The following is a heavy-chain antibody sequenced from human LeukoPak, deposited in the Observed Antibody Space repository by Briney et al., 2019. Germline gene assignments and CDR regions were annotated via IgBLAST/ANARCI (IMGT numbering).Heavy chain of an antibody. CDR3: ARQTLYYDFWSGYYQFNWFDP. J-gene: IGHJ5*02. D-gene: IGHD3-3*01. CDR2: IYHSGST. CDR1: GYSISSGYY. Sequence: PSETLSLTCAVSGYSISSGYYWGWIRQPPGKGLEWIGSIYHSGSTYYNPSLKSRVTISVDTSKNQFSLKLSSVTAADTAVYYCARQTLYYDFWSGYYQFNWFDPWGQGTLVTVSS. V-gene: IGHV4-38-2*01.